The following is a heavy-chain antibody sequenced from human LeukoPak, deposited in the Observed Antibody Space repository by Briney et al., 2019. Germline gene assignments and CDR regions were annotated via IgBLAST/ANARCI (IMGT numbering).Heavy chain of an antibody. D-gene: IGHD3-22*01. V-gene: IGHV1-46*01. Sequence: ASVKVSCKASGYTFTSYYMHWVRQAPGQGLEWMGIINPSGGSTSYAQKFQGRVTMTRDKSTSTVYMELSSLRSEDTAVYYCARDFVHYYDSSGFKDLGAFDIWGQGTMVTVSS. CDR2: INPSGGST. CDR1: GYTFTSYY. CDR3: ARDFVHYYDSSGFKDLGAFDI. J-gene: IGHJ3*02.